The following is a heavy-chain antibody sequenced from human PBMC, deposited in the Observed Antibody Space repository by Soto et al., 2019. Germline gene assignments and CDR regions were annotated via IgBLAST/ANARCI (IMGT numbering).Heavy chain of an antibody. D-gene: IGHD6-19*01. Sequence: SETLSLTCTVSGGSISSYYWSWIRQPPGKGLEWIGYIYYSGSTNYNPSLKSRVTISVDTSKNQFSLKLSSVTAADTAVYYCARDLVGSSGWYGGLGYWGQGTLVTVSS. CDR2: IYYSGST. CDR1: GGSISSYY. CDR3: ARDLVGSSGWYGGLGY. J-gene: IGHJ4*02. V-gene: IGHV4-59*01.